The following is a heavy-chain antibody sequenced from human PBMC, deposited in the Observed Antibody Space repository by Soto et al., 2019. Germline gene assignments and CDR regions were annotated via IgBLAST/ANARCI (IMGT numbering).Heavy chain of an antibody. D-gene: IGHD3-22*01. V-gene: IGHV3-30*18. CDR3: AKDPRRYYDSSGSRPRAFDI. CDR2: ISYDGSNK. Sequence: GSLRLSCAASGFTFSSYGMHWVRQAPGKGLEWVAVISYDGSNKYYADSVKGRFTISRDNSKNTLYLQMNSLRAEDTAVYYCAKDPRRYYDSSGSRPRAFDIWGQGTMVTVSS. J-gene: IGHJ3*02. CDR1: GFTFSSYG.